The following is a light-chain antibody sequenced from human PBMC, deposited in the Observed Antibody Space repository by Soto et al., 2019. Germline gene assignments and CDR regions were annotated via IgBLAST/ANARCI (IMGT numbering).Light chain of an antibody. Sequence: EIVMTQSPATLSVSPGERATLSCRASQSVNRNLAWYQQKPGQAPRLLIYAASTRATGIPARFSGSGSETEFTLTISSLQSEDFAIYYCQQYNNWWPFRQGTKVEI. CDR2: AAS. CDR1: QSVNRN. J-gene: IGKJ1*01. V-gene: IGKV3-15*01. CDR3: QQYNNWWP.